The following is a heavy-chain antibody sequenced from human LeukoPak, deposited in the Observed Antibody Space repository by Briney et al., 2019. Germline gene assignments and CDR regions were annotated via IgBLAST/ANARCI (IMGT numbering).Heavy chain of an antibody. J-gene: IGHJ4*02. Sequence: GGSLRLSWAASGFTFSNVWMNWVRQAPGKGLEWVGRIRSKTHGETIDYAAPVRGRFTISRDDSKNTLYLQLNSLKTEDTAVYYCATEVIIAVTGNDYWGQGSLVTVSS. CDR3: ATEVIIAVTGNDY. CDR1: GFTFSNVW. CDR2: IRSKTHGETI. D-gene: IGHD6-19*01. V-gene: IGHV3-15*07.